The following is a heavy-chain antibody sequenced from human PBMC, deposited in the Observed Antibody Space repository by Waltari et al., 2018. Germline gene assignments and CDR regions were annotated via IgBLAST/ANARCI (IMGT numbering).Heavy chain of an antibody. CDR3: ARDGTVAGTWHYYGMDV. J-gene: IGHJ6*02. CDR1: GFTVSSNY. D-gene: IGHD6-19*01. V-gene: IGHV3-53*02. CDR2: INSGGST. Sequence: EVQLVETGGGLIQPGGSLRLSCAASGFTVSSNYMSWVRQAPGKGLGWGSVINSGGSTYYEAHVKGRLTISRDNSKNTLYLQMNSLRAEDTAVYYCARDGTVAGTWHYYGMDVWGQGTTVTVSS.